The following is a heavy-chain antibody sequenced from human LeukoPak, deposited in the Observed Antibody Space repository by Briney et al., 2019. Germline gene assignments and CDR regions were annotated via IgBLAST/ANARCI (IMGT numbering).Heavy chain of an antibody. V-gene: IGHV3-23*01. J-gene: IGHJ4*02. Sequence: GGSLRLSCAASGFTFSSYAMSWVRQAPGKGLEWVSSVSGNGGSTYYADSVKGRFTISRDNSKNTLYLQMNSLRAEDTAVYYCAKGTVGYSYGYYFDYWGQGTLVTASS. CDR3: AKGTVGYSYGYYFDY. D-gene: IGHD5-18*01. CDR1: GFTFSSYA. CDR2: VSGNGGST.